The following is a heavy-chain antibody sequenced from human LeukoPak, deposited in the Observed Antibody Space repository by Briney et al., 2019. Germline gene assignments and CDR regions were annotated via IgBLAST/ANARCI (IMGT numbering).Heavy chain of an antibody. CDR2: ISYDGTNK. J-gene: IGHJ4*02. V-gene: IGHV3-30*18. D-gene: IGHD2-15*01. CDR3: AKDSWYCSGGNCQTFDY. CDR1: GFTFSTYG. Sequence: GGSLRLSCAASGFTFSTYGMHWVRQAPGKGLEWVAVISYDGTNKYYTDSVKGRFTISRDNSKNTLDLQMNSLRAEDTAIYYCAKDSWYCSGGNCQTFDYCGQGTLVTVSS.